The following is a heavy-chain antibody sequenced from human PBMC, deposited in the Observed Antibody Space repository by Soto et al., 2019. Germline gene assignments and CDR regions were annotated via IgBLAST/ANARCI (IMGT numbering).Heavy chain of an antibody. Sequence: GASLKVSCKASGGTFSSYAISWVRQAPGQGLEWMGGIIPIFATADYAQKFQGRVTMTTDTSTSTAYMELRSLRSDDTAVYYCARDPPPPDYWGQGTLVTVSS. V-gene: IGHV1-69*05. CDR1: GGTFSSYA. CDR3: ARDPPPPDY. J-gene: IGHJ4*02. CDR2: IIPIFATA.